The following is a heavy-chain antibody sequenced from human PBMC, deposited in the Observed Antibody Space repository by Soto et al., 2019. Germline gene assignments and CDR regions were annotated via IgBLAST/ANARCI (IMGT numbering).Heavy chain of an antibody. CDR3: AVPSCSSTSCYVMIPYY. J-gene: IGHJ4*02. Sequence: ASVKVSCKASGYTFTSCGISWVRQAPGQGLEWMGWISAYNGNTNYAQKLQGRVTMTTDTSTSTAYMELRSLRSDDTAVYYCAVPSCSSTSCYVMIPYYWGQGTLVTVSS. D-gene: IGHD2-2*01. V-gene: IGHV1-18*01. CDR2: ISAYNGNT. CDR1: GYTFTSCG.